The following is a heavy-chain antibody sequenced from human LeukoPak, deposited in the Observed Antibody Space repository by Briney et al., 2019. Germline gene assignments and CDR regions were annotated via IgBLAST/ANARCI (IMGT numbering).Heavy chain of an antibody. CDR3: ARQPPATAAFDI. CDR1: GGSISSYY. V-gene: IGHV4-59*08. J-gene: IGHJ3*02. D-gene: IGHD1-14*01. CDR2: IYYSGNT. Sequence: KASETLSLTCAVSGGSISSYYWSWIRQPPGKGLEWIAYIYYSGNTNYNPSFKGRVTISVDTSKNQFSLKLSSLAAADTAIYYCARQPPATAAFDIWGQGTMVTASS.